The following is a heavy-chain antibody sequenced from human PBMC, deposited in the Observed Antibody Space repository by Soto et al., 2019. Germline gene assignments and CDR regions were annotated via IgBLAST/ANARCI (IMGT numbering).Heavy chain of an antibody. CDR1: GGSFSGYY. J-gene: IGHJ5*02. CDR2: INHSGST. D-gene: IGHD3-22*01. CDR3: ARELNYDSSAKGWFDP. Sequence: SETLSLTCAVYGGSFSGYYWSWIRQPPGKGLEWIGEINHSGSTNYNPSLKSRVTISVDTSKNQFSLKLSSVTAADTAVYYCARELNYDSSAKGWFDPWGQGTLVTVSS. V-gene: IGHV4-34*01.